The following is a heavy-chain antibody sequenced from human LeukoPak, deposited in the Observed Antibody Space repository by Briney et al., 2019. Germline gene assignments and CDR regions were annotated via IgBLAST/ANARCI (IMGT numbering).Heavy chain of an antibody. D-gene: IGHD2-15*01. CDR3: ARGPRGYCSGSRCAPFEY. J-gene: IGHJ4*02. CDR1: GGSISSYY. CDR2: IYTSGST. V-gene: IGHV4-4*07. Sequence: DPSETLSLTCTVSGGSISSYYWSWIRQPAGKGLEWIGRIYTSGSTNYNPSLKSRVTILVDTSKNQFSLKLSSVTAADTAVYYCARGPRGYCSGSRCAPFEYWGQGTLVTVSS.